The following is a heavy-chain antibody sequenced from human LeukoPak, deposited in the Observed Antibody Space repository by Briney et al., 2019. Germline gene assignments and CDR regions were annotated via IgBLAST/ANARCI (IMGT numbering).Heavy chain of an antibody. CDR2: IIPILGIA. CDR1: GGSFRSYA. V-gene: IGHV1-69*04. CDR3: ARMEVTMTQYGMDV. D-gene: IGHD3-22*01. J-gene: IGHJ6*02. Sequence: SVKVSCKASGGSFRSYAISWVRQAPGQGLEWMGRIIPILGIANYAQKFQGRVTITADKSTSTAYMELSSLRSEDTAVYYCARMEVTMTQYGMDVWGQGTTVTVSS.